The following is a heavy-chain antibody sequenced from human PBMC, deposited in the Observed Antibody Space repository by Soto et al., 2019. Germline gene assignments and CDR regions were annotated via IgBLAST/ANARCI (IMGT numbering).Heavy chain of an antibody. V-gene: IGHV4-31*03. J-gene: IGHJ4*02. CDR3: AGERITPGVAYGGVYFDY. CDR2: IYYSGST. Sequence: QVQLQESGPGLVKPSQTLSLTCTVSGGSISSGGYYWSWIRQHPGKGLEWIGYIYYSGSTYYNPSLKSRVTISVDTYKNHCSLKLRSVTAADTAVYYCAGERITPGVAYGGVYFDYWGQGTLVTVSS. CDR1: GGSISSGGYY. D-gene: IGHD4-17*01.